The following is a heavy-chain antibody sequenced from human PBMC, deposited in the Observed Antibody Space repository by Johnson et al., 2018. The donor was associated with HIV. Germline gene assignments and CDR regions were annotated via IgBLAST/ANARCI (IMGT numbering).Heavy chain of an antibody. CDR2: IKQDGSEK. D-gene: IGHD2-2*01. V-gene: IGHV3-7*01. Sequence: VQLVESGGGLVQPGGSLRLSCAASGFTFSSYWMSWVRQAPGKGLEWVANIKQDGSEKYNVDSVKGRFIISRDNAKNSLYLKMNSLRDEDTAVYYCARGGSSTSLDAFDIWGQGTMVTVSS. CDR1: GFTFSSYW. CDR3: ARGGSSTSLDAFDI. J-gene: IGHJ3*02.